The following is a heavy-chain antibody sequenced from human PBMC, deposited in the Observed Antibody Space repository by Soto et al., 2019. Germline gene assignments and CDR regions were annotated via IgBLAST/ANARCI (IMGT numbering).Heavy chain of an antibody. CDR2: IYYSGSS. CDR3: AYLRGFTGYPGD. J-gene: IGHJ4*02. Sequence: PSETLSLTCSVSGGSISGDYYWSWIRQSPEKGLEWIGYIYYSGSSYSNPALQSRLTISVDKSKNEFYLKMRSVTAADTAVYYCAYLRGFTGYPGDWGQGTLVTVSS. CDR1: GGSISGDYY. V-gene: IGHV4-30-4*08. D-gene: IGHD3-16*01.